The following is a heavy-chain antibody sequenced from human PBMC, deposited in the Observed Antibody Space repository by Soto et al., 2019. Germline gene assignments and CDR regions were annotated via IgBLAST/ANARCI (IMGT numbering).Heavy chain of an antibody. V-gene: IGHV1-69*02. CDR2: IIPILGIA. Sequence: GASVKVSCKASGGTFSSYTISWVRQAPGQGLEWMGRIIPILGIANYAQKFQGRVTITADKSTSTAYMELSSLRSEDTAVYYCAMCSSWYDEEEGNQGNWFDPWGQGTLVTVSS. D-gene: IGHD6-13*01. CDR1: GGTFSSYT. CDR3: AMCSSWYDEEEGNQGNWFDP. J-gene: IGHJ5*02.